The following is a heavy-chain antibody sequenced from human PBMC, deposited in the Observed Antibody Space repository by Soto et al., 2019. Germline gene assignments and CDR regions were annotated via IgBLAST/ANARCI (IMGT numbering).Heavy chain of an antibody. J-gene: IGHJ6*02. CDR1: VYTFTSYY. CDR2: INPSGGST. V-gene: IGHV1-46*01. Sequence: GASVKVSCKESVYTFTSYYIHWVRQAPGQGLEWMGIINPSGGSTSYAQKFQGRVTMTRDTSTSTVYMELSSLRSEDTAVYYCAAERLYSIAAAGTYYYYGMDVWGQGTTVTVSS. CDR3: AAERLYSIAAAGTYYYYGMDV. D-gene: IGHD6-13*01.